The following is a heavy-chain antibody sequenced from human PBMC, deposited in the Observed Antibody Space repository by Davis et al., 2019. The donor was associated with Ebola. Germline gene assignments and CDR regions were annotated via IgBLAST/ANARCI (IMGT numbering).Heavy chain of an antibody. V-gene: IGHV3-7*01. CDR2: IKQDGSEK. CDR3: ARGGNWNRIGSGRDY. CDR1: GFTFSSYW. D-gene: IGHD1-1*01. J-gene: IGHJ4*02. Sequence: GGSLRLSCAASGFTFSSYWMSWVRQAPGKGLEWVANIKQDGSEKYYVDSVKGRFTISRDNAKNSLYLQMNSLRAEDTAVYYCARGGNWNRIGSGRDYWGQGTLVTVSS.